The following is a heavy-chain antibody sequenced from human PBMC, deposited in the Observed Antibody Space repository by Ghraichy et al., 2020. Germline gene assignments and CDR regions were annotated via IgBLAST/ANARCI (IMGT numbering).Heavy chain of an antibody. D-gene: IGHD2-8*02. CDR2: INHSGST. CDR3: ARGLGYCTGGVCYEDY. Sequence: SETLSLTCAVYGGSFSGYYWSWIRQPPGKGLEWIGEINHSGSTNYNPSLKSRVTISVDTSKNQFSLKLSSVTAADTAVYYCARGLGYCTGGVCYEDYWGQGTLVTVSS. V-gene: IGHV4-34*01. CDR1: GGSFSGYY. J-gene: IGHJ4*02.